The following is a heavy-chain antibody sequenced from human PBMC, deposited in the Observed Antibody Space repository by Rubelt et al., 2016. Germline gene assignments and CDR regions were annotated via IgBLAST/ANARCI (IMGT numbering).Heavy chain of an antibody. CDR3: ARESGSYED. V-gene: IGHV1-2*02. Sequence: QVQLVQSGAEVKKPGASVKVSCKASGYTFTGYYMHWVRQAPGQGLEWMGWINPNSGGTNYAQKVKGRVTMTRDTSIRTADMELSRLRSDDTAVYYCARESGSYEDWGQGTLVTVSS. CDR2: INPNSGGT. J-gene: IGHJ4*02. D-gene: IGHD1-26*01. CDR1: GYTFTGYY.